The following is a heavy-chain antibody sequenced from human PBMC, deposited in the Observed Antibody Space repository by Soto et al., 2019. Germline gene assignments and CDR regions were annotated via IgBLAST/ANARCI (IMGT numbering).Heavy chain of an antibody. Sequence: QVQLVQSGAELKKPGASVKVSCKASGYTFTSYGIIWVRQAPGQGLEWMGWISAYNGNTNYAQKLQGRVTMTTDTSTITAYMELRSLRSDDTSVYYCAREWADHDILTGYHYYYYGMDVGGQGTTFTVS. J-gene: IGHJ6*02. D-gene: IGHD3-9*01. CDR2: ISAYNGNT. CDR3: AREWADHDILTGYHYYYYGMDV. V-gene: IGHV1-18*01. CDR1: GYTFTSYG.